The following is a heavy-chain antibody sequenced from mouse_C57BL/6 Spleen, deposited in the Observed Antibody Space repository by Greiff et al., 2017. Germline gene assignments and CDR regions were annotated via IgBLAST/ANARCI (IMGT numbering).Heavy chain of an antibody. CDR1: GYTFTSYW. CDR3: AVLVAKDY. Sequence: QVQLQQPGAELVKPGASVTLSCKASGYTFTSYWMHWVKQRPGQGLEWIEMIHPNRGSTNYNEKFKSKATLTVDKSSSTAYMQLSSLTSEDSAVYYYAVLVAKDYWCQGTTVPVST. V-gene: IGHV1-64*01. J-gene: IGHJ4*01. CDR2: IHPNRGST.